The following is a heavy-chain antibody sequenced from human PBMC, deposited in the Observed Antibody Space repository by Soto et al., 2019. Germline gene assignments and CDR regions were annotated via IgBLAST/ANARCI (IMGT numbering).Heavy chain of an antibody. D-gene: IGHD5-18*01. CDR1: GGSISSRSDY. CDR2: IYYSGSP. Sequence: SETLSLTCTVSGGSISSRSDYWGWIRQPPGKGLEFIGSIYYSGSPYYNPSLESRVTISVDTSKNQFSLKLSSVTAADTAVYYCATDTAMVTFDHWGQGTMVTVSS. V-gene: IGHV4-39*02. CDR3: ATDTAMVTFDH. J-gene: IGHJ4*02.